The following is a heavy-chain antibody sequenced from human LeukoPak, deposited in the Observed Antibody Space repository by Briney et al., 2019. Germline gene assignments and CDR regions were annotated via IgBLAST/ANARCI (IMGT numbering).Heavy chain of an antibody. V-gene: IGHV1-69*06. D-gene: IGHD1-26*01. CDR2: IIPIFGTA. CDR3: ARPGRQFLPYYYYMDV. Sequence: SVKVSCKASGGTFSSYAISWVRQAPGQGLEWMGGIIPIFGTANYAQKFQGRVTITADKSTSTAYMELSSLRSEDTAVYYCARPGRQFLPYYYYMDVWGKGTTVTVSS. CDR1: GGTFSSYA. J-gene: IGHJ6*03.